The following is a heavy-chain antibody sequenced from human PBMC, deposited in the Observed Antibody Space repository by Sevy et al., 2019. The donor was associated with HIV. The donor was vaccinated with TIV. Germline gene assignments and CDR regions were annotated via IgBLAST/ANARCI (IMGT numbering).Heavy chain of an antibody. J-gene: IGHJ4*02. Sequence: GGSLRLSCAASGITLSSYAMSWVRQAPGKGLDWVSAISASGGSTYYADSVKGRFTISRDKSKNTLYLQMNSLRAEDTAVYYCAKDLYGDYSWGFDYRGQGTLVTVSS. CDR3: AKDLYGDYSWGFDY. V-gene: IGHV3-23*01. D-gene: IGHD4-17*01. CDR2: ISASGGST. CDR1: GITLSSYA.